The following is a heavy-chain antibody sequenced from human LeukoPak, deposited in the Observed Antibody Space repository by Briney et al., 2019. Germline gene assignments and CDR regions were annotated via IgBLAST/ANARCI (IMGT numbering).Heavy chain of an antibody. CDR1: GFTFSSYA. Sequence: GGSLRLSCAASGFTFSSYALSCVRQAPGKGLEWVSAISGSGGSTYYADSVKGRFTISRDNSKNTLYLQMNSLRAEDTAVYYCAKGDDYVWGSYRYFDYWGQGTLVTVSS. D-gene: IGHD3-16*02. J-gene: IGHJ4*02. CDR2: ISGSGGST. V-gene: IGHV3-23*01. CDR3: AKGDDYVWGSYRYFDY.